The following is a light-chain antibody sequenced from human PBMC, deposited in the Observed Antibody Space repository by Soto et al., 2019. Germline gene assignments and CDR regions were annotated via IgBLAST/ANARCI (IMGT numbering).Light chain of an antibody. CDR2: ANN. CDR1: SSTIGAGYD. J-gene: IGLJ1*01. CDR3: QSYHTSLTGV. Sequence: QSVLTQPPSVSGTPGQTVTISCTGSSSTIGAGYDVHWYQQFPGTAPKLLVFANNNRPAGVPDRFSGSKSGTSASLAITGLQAEDEATYSCQSYHTSLTGVFGTGTKLTVL. V-gene: IGLV1-40*01.